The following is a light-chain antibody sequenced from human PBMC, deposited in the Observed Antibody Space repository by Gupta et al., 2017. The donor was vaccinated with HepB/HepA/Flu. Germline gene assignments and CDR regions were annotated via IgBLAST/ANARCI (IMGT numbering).Light chain of an antibody. Sequence: QLVLTQSPSASASLGASVKLTCTLNNGHNNYAIAWHQQQPEKGPRYLMKLNSDGSHNKGGGIPDRFSGSSSGADRYLIISSLQADDEADYYCQTWDTGIQVFGGGTKLTVL. CDR1: NGHNNYA. CDR3: QTWDTGIQV. J-gene: IGLJ2*01. CDR2: LNSDGSH. V-gene: IGLV4-69*01.